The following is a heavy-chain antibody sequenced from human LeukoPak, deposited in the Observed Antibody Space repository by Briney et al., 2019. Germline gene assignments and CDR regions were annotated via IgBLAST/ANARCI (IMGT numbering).Heavy chain of an antibody. Sequence: GGSLRLSCAASGFTFSRHGMNWVRQAPGKGLEWVSGISPSGGITYYTNSVKGRFTISRDNSKNTVSLQMNSLRGEDTAVYYCAKDLYGQWLVIDYWGQGTLVTVSS. CDR3: AKDLYGQWLVIDY. D-gene: IGHD6-19*01. CDR2: ISPSGGIT. J-gene: IGHJ4*02. V-gene: IGHV3-23*01. CDR1: GFTFSRHG.